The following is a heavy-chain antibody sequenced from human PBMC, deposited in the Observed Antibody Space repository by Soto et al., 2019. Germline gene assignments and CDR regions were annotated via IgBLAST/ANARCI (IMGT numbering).Heavy chain of an antibody. Sequence: SVKVSCKASGGTFSSYAISWVRQAPGQGPEWMGGIIPIFGTANYAQKFQGRVTITADESTSTAYMELSSLRSEDTAVYYCASPGQFLTMIVREGAFDIWGQGTMVTVSS. CDR3: ASPGQFLTMIVREGAFDI. D-gene: IGHD3-22*01. CDR2: IIPIFGTA. V-gene: IGHV1-69*13. J-gene: IGHJ3*02. CDR1: GGTFSSYA.